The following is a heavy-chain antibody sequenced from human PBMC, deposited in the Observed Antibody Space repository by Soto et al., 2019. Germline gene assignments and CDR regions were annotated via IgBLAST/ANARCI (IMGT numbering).Heavy chain of an antibody. V-gene: IGHV1-3*01. D-gene: IGHD4-17*01. CDR3: ASESYGGEFDY. Sequence: AASVKVSCKASRYTFTSYAMHSVRQAPGQRLEWMGWINAGNGNTKYSQKFQGRVTITRDTSASTAYMELSSLRSEDTAVYYCASESYGGEFDYWGQGTLVTVSS. CDR1: RYTFTSYA. CDR2: INAGNGNT. J-gene: IGHJ4*02.